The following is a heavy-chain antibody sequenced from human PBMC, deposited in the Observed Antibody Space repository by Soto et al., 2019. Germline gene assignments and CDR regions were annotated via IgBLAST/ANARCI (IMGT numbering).Heavy chain of an antibody. D-gene: IGHD1-26*01. CDR3: ARWYSGSYAHYYYGMDV. CDR1: GGSFSGYY. CDR2: IYYSGST. J-gene: IGHJ6*02. V-gene: IGHV4-39*01. Sequence: SETLSLTCAVYGGSFSGYYWGWIRQPPGKGLEWIGSIYYSGSTCYNPSLKSRVTISVDTSKNQFSLKLSSVTAADTAVYYCARWYSGSYAHYYYGMDVWGQGTTVTVS.